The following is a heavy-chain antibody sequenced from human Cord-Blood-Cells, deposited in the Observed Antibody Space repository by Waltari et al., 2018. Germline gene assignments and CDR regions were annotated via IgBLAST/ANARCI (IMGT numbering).Heavy chain of an antibody. CDR1: GFTFSRSR. V-gene: IGHV3-21*01. Sequence: EVQLVASGGGLVKPGGSLRLSWAASGFTFSRSRMNWFRQAPGKGLEWVSSISSSSSYIYYADSVKGRFTISRDNAKNSLYLQMNSLRAEDTAVYYCAREGYSSGWYVYWGQGTLVTVSS. CDR2: ISSSSSYI. J-gene: IGHJ4*02. CDR3: AREGYSSGWYVY. D-gene: IGHD6-19*01.